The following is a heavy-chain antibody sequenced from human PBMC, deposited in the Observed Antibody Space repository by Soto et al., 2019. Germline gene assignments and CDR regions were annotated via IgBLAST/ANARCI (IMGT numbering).Heavy chain of an antibody. CDR3: ATYDSSDYYSGSPIGWFDP. Sequence: QVQLQESGPGLVKPSQTLSLTCTVSGGSISSGGYYWSWIRQHPGKGLEWIGYIYYSGSTYYNPSLKCRVTISVDTSKNQCSLKLSSVTAADTAVYYCATYDSSDYYSGSPIGWFDPWGQGTLVTVSS. V-gene: IGHV4-31*03. J-gene: IGHJ5*02. D-gene: IGHD3-22*01. CDR2: IYYSGST. CDR1: GGSISSGGYY.